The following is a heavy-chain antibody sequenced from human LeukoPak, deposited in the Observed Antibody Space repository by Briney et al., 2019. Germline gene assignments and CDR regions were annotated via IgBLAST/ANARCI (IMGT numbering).Heavy chain of an antibody. CDR1: GGSFSGYY. V-gene: IGHV4-34*01. Sequence: EPSETLSLTCAVYGGSFSGYYWSWIRQPPAKGLAWIGEINHSGSTHYNPSLKSRVTISVDTSKNQFSLKLSSVTAADTAVYYCARGEKYYGSGSYYIPSYYYYYGMDVWGQGTTVTVSS. CDR2: INHSGST. D-gene: IGHD3-10*01. J-gene: IGHJ6*02. CDR3: ARGEKYYGSGSYYIPSYYYYYGMDV.